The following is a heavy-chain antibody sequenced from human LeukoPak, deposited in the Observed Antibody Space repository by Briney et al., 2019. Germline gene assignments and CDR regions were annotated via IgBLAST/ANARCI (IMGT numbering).Heavy chain of an antibody. CDR1: GGSISRSDYY. D-gene: IGHD4-17*01. Sequence: PSETLSLTCSVSGGSISRSDYYWSWIRQPPGKGLEWIGYIYYSGITYYNPSLKSRVTISVDTSKNQFSLKLSSVTAADTAVYYCATGLGSNDYADGLDPFDYWGQGALLTVSS. J-gene: IGHJ4*02. CDR2: IYYSGIT. V-gene: IGHV4-30-4*01. CDR3: ATGLGSNDYADGLDPFDY.